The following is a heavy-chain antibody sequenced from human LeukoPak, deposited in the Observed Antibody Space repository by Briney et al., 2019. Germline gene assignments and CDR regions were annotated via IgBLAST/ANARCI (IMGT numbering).Heavy chain of an antibody. J-gene: IGHJ4*02. D-gene: IGHD2-21*01. CDR2: FDPEDGET. CDR3: ATRSGIPYYFDY. V-gene: IGHV1-24*01. Sequence: ASVTVSCKVSGYTLTELSMHCVRQAPGKGLEWMGGFDPEDGETIYAQKFQGRVTMTEDTSTDTAYMELSSLRSEDTAVYYCATRSGIPYYFDYWGQGTLVTVSS. CDR1: GYTLTELS.